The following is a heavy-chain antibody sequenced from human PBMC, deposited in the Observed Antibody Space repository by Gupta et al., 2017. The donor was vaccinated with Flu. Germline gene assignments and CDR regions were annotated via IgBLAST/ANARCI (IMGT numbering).Heavy chain of an antibody. CDR3: ERQGGKGSYDDYFDD. Sequence: YWGWIGQAPGNGQKWIGVIDNHRNNYYKPSKNNRVTQAVDKTGKKFSMTMSTVTAADTAVYYCERQGGKGSYDDYFDDWGQGNLVTVSS. CDR2: IDNHRNN. D-gene: IGHD1-26*01. J-gene: IGHJ4*02. CDR1: Y. V-gene: IGHV4-39*01.